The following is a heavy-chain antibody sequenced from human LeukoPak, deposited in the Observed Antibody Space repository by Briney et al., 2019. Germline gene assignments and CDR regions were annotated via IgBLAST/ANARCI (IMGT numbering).Heavy chain of an antibody. Sequence: SETLSLTCTVSGGSISSYYWSWIRQPPGKGLEWIGYIYYSGSTNYNPSLKSRVTISVDTSKNQFSLKLSSVTAADTAVYYCARDVRDSITIFGVVINGAGYMDVWGKGTTVTVSS. D-gene: IGHD3-3*01. CDR1: GGSISSYY. CDR3: ARDVRDSITIFGVVINGAGYMDV. J-gene: IGHJ6*03. CDR2: IYYSGST. V-gene: IGHV4-59*12.